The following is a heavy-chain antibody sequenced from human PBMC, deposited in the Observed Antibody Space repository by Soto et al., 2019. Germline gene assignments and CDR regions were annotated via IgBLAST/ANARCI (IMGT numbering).Heavy chain of an antibody. Sequence: EVQLLESGGGLVQPGGSLRLSCAASGFTFSSYAMSWVRQAPGKGLEWVSAISGSGGSTYYADSVKGRFTISRDNSKDTLYLQMNSLRAEDTAVYYCAPPGHCSGGSCYGYYYGMDVWGQGTTVTVSS. J-gene: IGHJ6*02. CDR1: GFTFSSYA. V-gene: IGHV3-23*01. CDR3: APPGHCSGGSCYGYYYGMDV. CDR2: ISGSGGST. D-gene: IGHD2-15*01.